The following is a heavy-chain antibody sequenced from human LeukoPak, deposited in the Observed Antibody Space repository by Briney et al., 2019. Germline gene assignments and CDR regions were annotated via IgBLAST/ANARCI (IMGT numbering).Heavy chain of an antibody. CDR1: GGTFSSYA. J-gene: IGHJ6*02. CDR2: IIPIFGTA. CDR3: AKAGGATIAPPSPYYYGMDV. V-gene: IGHV1-69*13. Sequence: SVKVSCKASGGTFSSYAISWVRQAPGQGLEWMGGIIPIFGTANYAQKFQGRVTITADESTSTAYMELSSLRSEDTAVYYCAKAGGATIAPPSPYYYGMDVWGQGTTVTVSS. D-gene: IGHD1-26*01.